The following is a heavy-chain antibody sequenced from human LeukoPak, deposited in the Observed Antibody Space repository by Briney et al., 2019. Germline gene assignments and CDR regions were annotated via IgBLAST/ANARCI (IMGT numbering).Heavy chain of an antibody. D-gene: IGHD1-26*01. Sequence: GGSLRLSCAASGFTFSDYGMNWVRQAPGRGREWVASIKQDGSEKYYVDSVKGRFSISRDNAKNSLYLQMNSLTADDTAVYYCARERWDLISNKYYYYGLDVWGQGTTVTVSS. V-gene: IGHV3-7*03. CDR3: ARERWDLISNKYYYYGLDV. J-gene: IGHJ6*02. CDR2: IKQDGSEK. CDR1: GFTFSDYG.